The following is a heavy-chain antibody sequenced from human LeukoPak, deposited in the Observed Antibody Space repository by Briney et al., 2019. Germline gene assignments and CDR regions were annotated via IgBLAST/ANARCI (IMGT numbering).Heavy chain of an antibody. J-gene: IGHJ4*02. V-gene: IGHV3-66*01. CDR1: GFTVSSTY. CDR3: AREEFDY. CDR2: IYSGGTT. Sequence: GGSLRLSCAASGFTVSSTYMNWVRQAPGKGLEWVALIYSGGTTYYADSVKGRFTISRGTSKNTLYLQMNSLRAEDTAVYYCAREEFDYWGQGTLVTVSS.